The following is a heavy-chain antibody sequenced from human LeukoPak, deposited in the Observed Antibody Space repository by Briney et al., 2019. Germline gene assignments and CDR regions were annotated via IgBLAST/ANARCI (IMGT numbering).Heavy chain of an antibody. CDR1: GFTFSSYG. J-gene: IGHJ4*02. V-gene: IGHV3-33*01. Sequence: PGGSLRLSCAASGFTFSSYGMHWVRQAPGKGLEWVAAIWYDGSNKYYADSVKGRFTISRDNAKNTVYLQMNSLRAEDTAVYYCARDLAYSSGWYDVDYWGQGTLVTVSS. D-gene: IGHD6-19*01. CDR2: IWYDGSNK. CDR3: ARDLAYSSGWYDVDY.